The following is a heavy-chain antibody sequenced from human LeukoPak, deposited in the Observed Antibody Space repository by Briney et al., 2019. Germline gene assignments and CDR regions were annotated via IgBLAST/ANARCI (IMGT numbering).Heavy chain of an antibody. V-gene: IGHV3-66*02. CDR3: ARDGRDSGSYYTDY. Sequence: PGGSLRLSCAASGFTVSSNYMSWVRQAPGKGLEGVSVIYSGGSTYYADSVKGRFTISRDNSKNTLYLQMNSLRAEDTAVYYCARDGRDSGSYYTDYWGQGTLVTVSS. CDR2: IYSGGST. J-gene: IGHJ4*02. D-gene: IGHD1-26*01. CDR1: GFTVSSNY.